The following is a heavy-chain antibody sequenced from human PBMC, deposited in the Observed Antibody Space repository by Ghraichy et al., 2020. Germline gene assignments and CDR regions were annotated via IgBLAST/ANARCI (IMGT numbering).Heavy chain of an antibody. CDR1: GGSFSGYY. V-gene: IGHV4-34*01. D-gene: IGHD4-17*01. CDR3: ARGPGGGDYGDYDSAEFFQH. J-gene: IGHJ1*01. CDR2: INHSGST. Sequence: SETLSLTCAVYGGSFSGYYWSWIRQPPGKGLEWIGEINHSGSTNYNPSLKSRVTISVDTSKNQFSLKLASVTAADTAVYFCARGPGGGDYGDYDSAEFFQHWGQGTLVTVSS.